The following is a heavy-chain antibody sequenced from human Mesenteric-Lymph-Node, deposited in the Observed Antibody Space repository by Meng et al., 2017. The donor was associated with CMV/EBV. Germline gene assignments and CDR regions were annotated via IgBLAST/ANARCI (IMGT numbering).Heavy chain of an antibody. V-gene: IGHV3-30*02. CDR3: ARLAAAAS. D-gene: IGHD6-13*01. CDR1: GFTFSNFG. Sequence: GESLKISCAASGFTFSNFGMHWVRQAPGKGLEWVAFIRYDGNNKYYADSVKGRFTISRDNSKNTLYLQMNSLRAEDTAVYYCARLAAAASWGQGTLITVSS. CDR2: IRYDGNNK. J-gene: IGHJ4*02.